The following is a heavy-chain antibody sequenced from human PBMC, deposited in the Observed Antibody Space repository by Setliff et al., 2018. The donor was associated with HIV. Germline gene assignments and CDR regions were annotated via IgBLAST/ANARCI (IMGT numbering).Heavy chain of an antibody. CDR3: ARDWGIGSLIPYYYMDV. CDR1: GYTFSNYD. D-gene: IGHD3-16*01. CDR2: ISAYNGNT. J-gene: IGHJ6*03. Sequence: ASVKVSCKASGYTFSNYDINWVRQGTGQGLEWMGWISAYNGNTLYAQKFQGRVNMTMDTSTSTVYMDLSSLRSEDTAVYYCARDWGIGSLIPYYYMDVWGKGTTVTVSS. V-gene: IGHV1-8*02.